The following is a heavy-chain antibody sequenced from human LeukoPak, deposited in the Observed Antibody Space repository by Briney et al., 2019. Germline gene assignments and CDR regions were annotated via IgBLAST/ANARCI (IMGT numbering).Heavy chain of an antibody. V-gene: IGHV1-69*01. D-gene: IGHD5-24*01. CDR3: ARDQDGYNSY. CDR1: GGTFSSYA. J-gene: IGHJ4*02. CDR2: IIPIFGTA. Sequence: ASVKVSCKASGGTFSSYAIGWVRQAPGQGLEWMGGIIPIFGTANYAQKFQGRVTITADESTSTAYMELGSLRSEDTAVYYCARDQDGYNSYWGQGTLVTVSS.